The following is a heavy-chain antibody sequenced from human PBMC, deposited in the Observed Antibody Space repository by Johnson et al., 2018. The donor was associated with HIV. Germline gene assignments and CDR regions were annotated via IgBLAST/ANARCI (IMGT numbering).Heavy chain of an antibody. Sequence: VQLVESGGGLVQPGRSLRLSCTASGFTFGDYAISWVRQAPGKGLEWVGYIRSKAYGGTIEYAASVEGRFTISRDDSINIAYLQMNSLKTEDTAVYFCARDRVWGRSGWYGPLDASDIWGQGTMVTVSS. V-gene: IGHV3-49*04. CDR1: GFTFGDYA. D-gene: IGHD6-19*01. J-gene: IGHJ3*02. CDR2: IRSKAYGGTI. CDR3: ARDRVWGRSGWYGPLDASDI.